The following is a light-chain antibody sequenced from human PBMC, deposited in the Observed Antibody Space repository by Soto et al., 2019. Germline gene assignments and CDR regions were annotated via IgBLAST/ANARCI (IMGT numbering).Light chain of an antibody. J-gene: IGKJ3*01. Sequence: DIQMTQSPSSLSASVGDRVTITCRASQSISSYLNWYQHKPGKAPKVLIYAASSLQSGVPSRFSGSGYGTVFTLTISSLQPEDFATYYCQQSYDIPTFGPGTKVDIK. CDR2: AAS. V-gene: IGKV1-39*01. CDR1: QSISSY. CDR3: QQSYDIPT.